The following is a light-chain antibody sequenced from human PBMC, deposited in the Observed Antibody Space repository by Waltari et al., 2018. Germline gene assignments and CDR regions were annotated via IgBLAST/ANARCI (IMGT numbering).Light chain of an antibody. CDR3: QQYYSTLPFT. CDR2: AAS. V-gene: IGKV1-NL1*01. CDR1: QGISNS. Sequence: DIQMTQSPSSLSASVGDRVTITCRASQGISNSLAWYQQKPGKAPKLLLYAASRLESGVPSRFSGSGSGTDYTLTISSLQPEDCATYYCQQYYSTLPFTFGPGTKVDIK. J-gene: IGKJ3*01.